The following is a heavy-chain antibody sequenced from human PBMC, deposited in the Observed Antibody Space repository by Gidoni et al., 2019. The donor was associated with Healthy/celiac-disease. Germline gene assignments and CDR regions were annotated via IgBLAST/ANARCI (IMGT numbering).Heavy chain of an antibody. J-gene: IGHJ3*02. Sequence: QITLKESGPTLVKHTQTHTLTCTFSGFSLSTRGVGVGWIRQPPGKALEWLALIYWDDDKRYSPSLKSRLTITKDTSKNQVVLTMTNMDPVDTATYYCAHVLRNYYDSSGYDLSRDAFDIWGQGTMVTVSS. CDR3: AHVLRNYYDSSGYDLSRDAFDI. CDR2: IYWDDDK. CDR1: GFSLSTRGVG. D-gene: IGHD3-22*01. V-gene: IGHV2-5*02.